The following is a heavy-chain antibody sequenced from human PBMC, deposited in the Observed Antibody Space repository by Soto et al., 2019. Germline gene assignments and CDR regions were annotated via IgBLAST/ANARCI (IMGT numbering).Heavy chain of an antibody. Sequence: EVQLVESGGGLVKPGGSLRLSCAASGFTFSSYSMNWVRQAPGKGLEWVSSISSSSSYIYYADSVKGRFTISRDNAKNSLYLQMNSLRAEDTAVYYCARDVAVAGYAEPRYFDYWGQGTLVTVSS. CDR2: ISSSSSYI. V-gene: IGHV3-21*01. J-gene: IGHJ4*02. D-gene: IGHD6-19*01. CDR1: GFTFSSYS. CDR3: ARDVAVAGYAEPRYFDY.